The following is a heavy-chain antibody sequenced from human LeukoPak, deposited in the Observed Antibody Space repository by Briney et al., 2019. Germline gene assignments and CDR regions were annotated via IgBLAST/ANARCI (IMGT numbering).Heavy chain of an antibody. J-gene: IGHJ4*02. D-gene: IGHD2-21*02. Sequence: GGSLRLSCAASGFTFGNYGMSWVRQAPGKGLEWVSGINWNGGSTGYADSVEGRFTIPRDNAKNSQYLQMNSLRVEDTALYYCARAQTYGDSRLLLDYWGQGTLVTVSS. V-gene: IGHV3-20*04. CDR1: GFTFGNYG. CDR3: ARAQTYGDSRLLLDY. CDR2: INWNGGST.